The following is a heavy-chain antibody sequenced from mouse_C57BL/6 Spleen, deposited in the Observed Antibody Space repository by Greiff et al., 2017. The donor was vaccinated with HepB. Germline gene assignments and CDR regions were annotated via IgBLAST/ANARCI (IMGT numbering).Heavy chain of an antibody. D-gene: IGHD3-2*02. J-gene: IGHJ4*01. Sequence: EVQLQQSGPVLVKPGASVKMSCKASGYTFTDYYMNWVKQSHGKSLEWIGVINPYNGGTSYNQKFKGKATLTVDKSSSTAYMELNSLTSEDSAVYYCARWEGQLRLPYDYAMDYWGQGTSVTVSS. CDR2: INPYNGGT. CDR1: GYTFTDYY. CDR3: ARWEGQLRLPYDYAMDY. V-gene: IGHV1-19*01.